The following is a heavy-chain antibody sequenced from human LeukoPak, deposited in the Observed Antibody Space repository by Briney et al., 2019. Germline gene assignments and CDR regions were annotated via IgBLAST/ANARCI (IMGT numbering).Heavy chain of an antibody. CDR2: INCNCCTT. Sequence: GWSLRLSCAACGFTFSSYRMNWVRQAAGKGLEWVSSINCNCCTTYYAGSVKDRLIIPRHNPKNTLYLQMNSLRAEDRDIYYCAKNGDRGAYCTGGTCYPYFYYYMDVWGKGTTVTI. V-gene: IGHV3-23*01. J-gene: IGHJ6*03. CDR3: AKNGDRGAYCTGGTCYPYFYYYMDV. CDR1: GFTFSSYR. D-gene: IGHD2-15*01.